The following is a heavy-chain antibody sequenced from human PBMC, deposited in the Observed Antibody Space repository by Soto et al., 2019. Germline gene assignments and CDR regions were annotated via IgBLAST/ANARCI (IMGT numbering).Heavy chain of an antibody. CDR3: ARVTRVVVTGAIDNWFDP. CDR1: GGSTSSYY. V-gene: IGHV4-59*01. J-gene: IGHJ5*02. D-gene: IGHD2-21*02. CDR2: IYYSGST. Sequence: SSETLSLTCTVSGGSTSSYYWSWIRQPPGKGLEWIGYIYYSGSTNYNPSLKSRVTISVDTSKNQFSLKLSSVTAADTAVYYCARVTRVVVTGAIDNWFDPWGQGTLVTVSS.